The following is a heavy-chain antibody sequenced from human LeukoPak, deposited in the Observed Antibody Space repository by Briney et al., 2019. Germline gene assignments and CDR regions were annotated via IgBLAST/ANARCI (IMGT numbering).Heavy chain of an antibody. CDR2: ISGRSSHV. V-gene: IGHV3-21*01. D-gene: IGHD3-16*01. J-gene: IGHJ1*01. CDR1: GFSFSDYD. CDR3: GRAFPPLRTSSAGDL. Sequence: GGSLRLSCSASGFSFSDYDMNWVRQAPGKGLEWVSAISGRSSHVYYGESVKGRFTISRDNAKNSLYLQMDSLGVEDTAVYYCGRAFPPLRTSSAGDLWGQGTLVTVSS.